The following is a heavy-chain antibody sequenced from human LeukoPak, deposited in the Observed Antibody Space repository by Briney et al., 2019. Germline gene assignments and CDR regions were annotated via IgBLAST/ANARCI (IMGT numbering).Heavy chain of an antibody. CDR2: INPNSGGT. Sequence: ASVKVSCKASGYTFTGYYMHWVRQAPGQGLEWMGWINPNSGGTNYAQKFQGRVTMTRDTSISTAYMELSRLRSDDTAVYYCARDGQYQLLVLHMGNYYMDVWGKGTTVTISS. D-gene: IGHD2-2*01. V-gene: IGHV1-2*02. CDR3: ARDGQYQLLVLHMGNYYMDV. CDR1: GYTFTGYY. J-gene: IGHJ6*03.